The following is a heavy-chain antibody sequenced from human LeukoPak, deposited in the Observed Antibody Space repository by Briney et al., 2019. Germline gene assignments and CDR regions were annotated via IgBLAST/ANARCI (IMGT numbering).Heavy chain of an antibody. CDR1: GFTFSSYG. CDR2: IRYDGSNK. D-gene: IGHD1-1*01. V-gene: IGHV3-30*02. J-gene: IGHJ5*02. Sequence: GGSLRLSCAASGFTFSSYGMHWVRQAPGKGLEWVAFIRYDGSNKYYADSVKGRFTISRDNSKNTLYLQMNSLRAEDTAVYYCAKDSITGVPHPGWFDPWGQGTLVTVSS. CDR3: AKDSITGVPHPGWFDP.